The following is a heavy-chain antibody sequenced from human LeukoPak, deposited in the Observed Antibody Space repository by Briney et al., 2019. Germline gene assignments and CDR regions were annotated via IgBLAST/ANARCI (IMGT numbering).Heavy chain of an antibody. V-gene: IGHV4-34*01. CDR2: INHSGST. CDR1: GGSFSGYY. J-gene: IGHJ4*02. CDR3: AREGYSYGYFDY. Sequence: SETLSLTCAVYGGSFSGYYWSWIRRPPGKGLEWIGEINHSGSTNYNPSLKSRVTISVDTSKNQFSLKLSSVTAADTAVYYCAREGYSYGYFDYWGQGTLVTVSS. D-gene: IGHD5-18*01.